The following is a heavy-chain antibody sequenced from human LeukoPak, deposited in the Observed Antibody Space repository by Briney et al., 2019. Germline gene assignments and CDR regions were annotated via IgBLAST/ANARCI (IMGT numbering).Heavy chain of an antibody. CDR3: ARDGGSGWHTLDY. CDR1: GGTFSSYA. V-gene: IGHV1-69*05. Sequence: SVKVSCKASGGTFSSYAISWVRQAPGQGLEWMGGIIPIFGTANYAQKFQGRVTITTDESTSTAYMELSSLRAEDTAVYYCARDGGSGWHTLDYWGQGTLVTVSS. D-gene: IGHD6-19*01. J-gene: IGHJ4*02. CDR2: IIPIFGTA.